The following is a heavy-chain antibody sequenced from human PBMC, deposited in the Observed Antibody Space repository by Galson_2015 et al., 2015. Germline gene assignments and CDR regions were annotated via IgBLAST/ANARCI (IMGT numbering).Heavy chain of an antibody. J-gene: IGHJ4*02. CDR1: GFTFSSYG. V-gene: IGHV3-33*01. CDR2: IWYDGSNK. CDR3: ARARNVDYGAPGY. Sequence: SLRLSCAASGFTFSSYGMHWVRQAPGKGLEWVAVIWYDGSNKYYADSVKGRFTISRDNSKNTLYLQMNSLRAEDTAVYYCARARNVDYGAPGYWGQGTLVTVSS. D-gene: IGHD3-16*01.